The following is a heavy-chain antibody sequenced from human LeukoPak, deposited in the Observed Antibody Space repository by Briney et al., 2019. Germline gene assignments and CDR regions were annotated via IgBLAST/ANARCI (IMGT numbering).Heavy chain of an antibody. J-gene: IGHJ4*02. CDR3: ARDSDRRSDC. CDR1: GFTLSIYW. Sequence: GGSLILSCEASGFTLSIYWMSWVRQAPGKGLEWVANINQDGSETWYVDSVKGRFTISRDSAKNSLYLQMNSLRAEDTAVYYCARDSDRRSDCWGQGTLVTVSS. CDR2: INQDGSET. D-gene: IGHD3-22*01. V-gene: IGHV3-7*05.